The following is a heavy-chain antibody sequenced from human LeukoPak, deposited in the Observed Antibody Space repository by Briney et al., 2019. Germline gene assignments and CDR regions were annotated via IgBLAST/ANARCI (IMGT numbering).Heavy chain of an antibody. Sequence: ASVKVSCKASGYTFTGYYMHWVRQAPGQGLEWMGWINPNSGGTNYSQKFQGRVTMTRDTSISTAYMELSRLRSDDTAVYYCARDLGYCSGGSCHYFDYWGQGTLVTVPS. CDR2: INPNSGGT. CDR3: ARDLGYCSGGSCHYFDY. D-gene: IGHD2-15*01. CDR1: GYTFTGYY. J-gene: IGHJ4*02. V-gene: IGHV1-2*02.